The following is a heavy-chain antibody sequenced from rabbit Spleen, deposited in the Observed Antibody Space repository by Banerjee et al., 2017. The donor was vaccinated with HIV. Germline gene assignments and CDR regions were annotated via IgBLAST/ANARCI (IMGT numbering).Heavy chain of an antibody. CDR3: ARDSSSSFSSYGMDL. CDR1: GFDFSTYG. D-gene: IGHD1-1*01. V-gene: IGHV1S45*01. J-gene: IGHJ6*01. Sequence: QEQLVESGGGLVQPGGSLKLSCKASGFDFSTYGVSWVRQGPGKGLEWISCIAGDSSGFTYSATWAKGRFTCSKTSSTTVTLQMTSLTVADTATYFCARDSSSSFSSYGMDLWGPGTLVTVS. CDR2: IAGDSSGFT.